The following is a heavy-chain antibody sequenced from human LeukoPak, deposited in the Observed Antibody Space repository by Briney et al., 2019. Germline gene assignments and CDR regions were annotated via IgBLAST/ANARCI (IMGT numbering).Heavy chain of an antibody. V-gene: IGHV3-23*01. CDR3: AKETYSSGSYIDS. CDR2: ISDSGGRT. Sequence: GGSLRLSCAASGFTFSSSAMNWVRQAPGKGLEWVSAISDSGGRTYYADSAKGRFTISRENSKNTLYLQMNSLRAEDTAVYYCAKETYSSGSYIDSWGQGTLVTVSS. D-gene: IGHD6-19*01. J-gene: IGHJ4*02. CDR1: GFTFSSSA.